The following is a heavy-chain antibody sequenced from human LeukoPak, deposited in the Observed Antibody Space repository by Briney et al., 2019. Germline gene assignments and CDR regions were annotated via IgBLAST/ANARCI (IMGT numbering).Heavy chain of an antibody. Sequence: GGSLRLSCAASGFTFGSYAMHWVRQAPGKGLEWVAVISYDGSNKYYADSVKGRFTISRDNSKNTLYLQMNSLRAEDTAVYYCARDKIEWSYYHYGMDVWGQGTTVTVSS. J-gene: IGHJ6*02. CDR3: ARDKIEWSYYHYGMDV. CDR1: GFTFGSYA. D-gene: IGHD3-10*01. V-gene: IGHV3-30-3*01. CDR2: ISYDGSNK.